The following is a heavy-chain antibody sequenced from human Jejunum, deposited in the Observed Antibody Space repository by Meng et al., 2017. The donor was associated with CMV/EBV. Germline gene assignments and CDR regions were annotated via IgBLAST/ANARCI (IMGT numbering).Heavy chain of an antibody. Sequence: YIPWLRQVPGHGLEWMGWINPNSGGTTYSQQFQGRVTMTRDTSISTADMELSRLRSDDTAVYYCARSRRYIDSRGGRELVLSSDYWGQGTRVTVSS. D-gene: IGHD1-7*01. CDR3: ARSRRYIDSRGGRELVLSSDY. J-gene: IGHJ4*02. CDR1: Y. V-gene: IGHV1-2*02. CDR2: INPNSGGT.